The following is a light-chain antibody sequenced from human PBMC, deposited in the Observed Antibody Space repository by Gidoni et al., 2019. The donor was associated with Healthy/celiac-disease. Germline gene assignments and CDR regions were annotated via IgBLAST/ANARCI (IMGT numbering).Light chain of an antibody. J-gene: IGKJ3*01. CDR3: QQYGSSTFT. CDR1: QSVSSSY. V-gene: IGKV3-20*01. Sequence: EIVFTQSPGTLSLSPGERATLPCRASQSVSSSYLAWYQQKPRQAPRLLIYGASSRATGIPDRFSGSGSGTDFTLTISRLEPEDFAVYYCQQYGSSTFTFGPGTKVDIK. CDR2: GAS.